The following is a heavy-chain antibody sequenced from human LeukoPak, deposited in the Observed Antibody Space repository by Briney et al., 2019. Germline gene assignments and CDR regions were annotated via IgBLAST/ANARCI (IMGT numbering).Heavy chain of an antibody. CDR3: AKNLAGDDAFDI. CDR1: GFTFDDYA. CDR2: ISWNSGST. J-gene: IGHJ3*02. V-gene: IGHV3-9*01. Sequence: GGSLRLSCAASGFTFDDYAMHWVRQAPGKGLEWVSGISWNSGSTGYADSVKGRFTIPRDNAKNSLYLQMNSLRAEDTALYYCAKNLAGDDAFDIWGQGTMVTVSS. D-gene: IGHD7-27*01.